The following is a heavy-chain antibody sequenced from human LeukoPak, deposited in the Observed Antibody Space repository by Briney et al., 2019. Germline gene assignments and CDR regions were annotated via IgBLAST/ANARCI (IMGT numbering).Heavy chain of an antibody. V-gene: IGHV3-9*01. D-gene: IGHD3-3*01. CDR3: ARGNAGDFWSGYVYYGMDV. CDR1: GFTFDDYA. CDR2: ISWNSGSI. J-gene: IGHJ6*02. Sequence: PGGSLRLSCAASGFTFDDYAMHWVRQAPGKGLEWVSGISWNSGSIGYADSVKGRFTISRDNAKNSLYLQMNSLRAEDTAVYYCARGNAGDFWSGYVYYGMDVWGQGTTVIVSS.